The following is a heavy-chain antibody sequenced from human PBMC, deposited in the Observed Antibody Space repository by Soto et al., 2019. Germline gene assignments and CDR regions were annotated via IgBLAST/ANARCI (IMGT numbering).Heavy chain of an antibody. Sequence: QVQLVQSGAEVKKPGASVKVSCKASGYTFTGDYMHWVRQAPGQGLEWMGWINPNSGGTNYAQKFQGRVTMTRDTSISTAYMELSRLRSDDTAVYYCASGPGIFGVVIILDYWGQGTLVTVSS. V-gene: IGHV1-2*02. D-gene: IGHD3-3*01. CDR3: ASGPGIFGVVIILDY. CDR2: INPNSGGT. J-gene: IGHJ4*02. CDR1: GYTFTGDY.